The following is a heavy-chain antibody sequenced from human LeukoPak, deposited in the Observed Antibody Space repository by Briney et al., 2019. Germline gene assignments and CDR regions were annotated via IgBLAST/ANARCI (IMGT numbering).Heavy chain of an antibody. CDR2: LYHSGTT. V-gene: IGHV4-38-2*01. J-gene: IGHJ5*02. D-gene: IGHD5-18*01. CDR1: GISIISGYY. Sequence: SETLSLTCAVSGISIISGYYWGWIRQPPGKGLEWIGSLYHSGTTYYNPSLKSRVSISIDTSKNQFSLKLSSVTAADTAVYYCAPSPDTTTPVRFDPWGQGTLVTVSS. CDR3: APSPDTTTPVRFDP.